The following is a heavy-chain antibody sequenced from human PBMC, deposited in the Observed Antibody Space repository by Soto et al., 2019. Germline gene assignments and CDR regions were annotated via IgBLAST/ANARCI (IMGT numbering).Heavy chain of an antibody. V-gene: IGHV1-8*01. CDR3: ARRTTAWAAADY. J-gene: IGHJ4*02. CDR2: MNPNSGNT. CDR1: GYTFTTYD. D-gene: IGHD2-21*02. Sequence: QVQLVQSGAEVKKPGASVKVSCKASGYTFTTYDIYWVRQATGQGLEWMGWMNPNSGNTGYAQKFQGRVTMPRNTSTSTAYMELSSLTSDDTAVYYCARRTTAWAAADYWGQGPLVTVSS.